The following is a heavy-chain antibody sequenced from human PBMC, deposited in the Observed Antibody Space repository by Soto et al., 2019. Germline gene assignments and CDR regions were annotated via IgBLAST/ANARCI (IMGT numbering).Heavy chain of an antibody. J-gene: IGHJ4*02. D-gene: IGHD3-10*01. CDR2: IYYSGST. CDR3: ARMDRAYFDY. CDR1: GGSFDTYY. V-gene: IGHV4-59*01. Sequence: SETLSLTCVVSGGSFDTYYWSWIRQPPGKGLEWIGYIYYSGSTNYNPSLKSRVTISVDTSKNQFSLKLSSVTAADTAVYYCARMDRAYFDYWGQGTLVTVSS.